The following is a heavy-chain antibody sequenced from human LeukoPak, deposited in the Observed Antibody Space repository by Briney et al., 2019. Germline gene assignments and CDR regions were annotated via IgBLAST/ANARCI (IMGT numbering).Heavy chain of an antibody. V-gene: IGHV3-73*01. CDR1: GLTFSGSA. CDR3: LVVVAATPY. D-gene: IGHD2-15*01. Sequence: GGSLRLSCAASGLTFSGSAMHWVRQASGKGLEWVGRIRSKANSYATAYAASVRGRFTISRDDSKNTAYLQMNSLKTEDTAVYYSLVVVAATPYWGQGTLVTVSS. CDR2: IRSKANSYAT. J-gene: IGHJ4*02.